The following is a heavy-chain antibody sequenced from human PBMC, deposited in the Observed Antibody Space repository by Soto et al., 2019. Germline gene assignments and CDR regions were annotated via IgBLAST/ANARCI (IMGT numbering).Heavy chain of an antibody. CDR1: GYTFTSYY. CDR3: ARLARYCTNGVCSAYGMDV. V-gene: IGHV1-46*01. CDR2: INPSGGST. J-gene: IGHJ6*02. Sequence: QVQLVQSGAEVKKPGASVKVSCKASGYTFTSYYMHWVRQAPGQGLEWMGIINPSGGSTSYAQKFKGIVTMTRDTSTSTIYMELSSLSSEDTAVYYCARLARYCTNGVCSAYGMDVWGQGTTVTVSS. D-gene: IGHD2-8*01.